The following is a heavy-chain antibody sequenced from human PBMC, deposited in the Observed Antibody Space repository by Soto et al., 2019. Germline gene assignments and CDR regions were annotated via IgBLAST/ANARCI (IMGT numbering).Heavy chain of an antibody. CDR3: TTDNLHVDTAMDYYFDY. D-gene: IGHD5-18*01. CDR2: IKSKTDGVST. J-gene: IGHJ4*02. Sequence: EVQLVESGGGLVKPGGSLRLSCAASGFTFSNAWMNWVRQAPGKGLEWVGRIKSKTDGVSTDYAEPVKGRFTISRDDSNNTTYLQMNSLKTEDTAVYYCTTDNLHVDTAMDYYFDYWGQGTLVTVSS. CDR1: GFTFSNAW. V-gene: IGHV3-15*07.